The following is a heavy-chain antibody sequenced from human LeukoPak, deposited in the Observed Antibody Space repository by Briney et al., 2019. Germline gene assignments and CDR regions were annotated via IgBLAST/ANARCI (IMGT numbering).Heavy chain of an antibody. J-gene: IGHJ6*03. Sequence: GGSLRLSCAASGFTFSDYYMSWIRQAPGKGLEWVSVIYSGGSTYYADSVKGRFTISRDNSKNTLYLQMNSLRAEDTAVYYCVKSIETAMVFYYYYMDVWGKGTTVTVSS. CDR3: VKSIETAMVFYYYYMDV. CDR2: IYSGGST. CDR1: GFTFSDYY. V-gene: IGHV3-66*02. D-gene: IGHD5-18*01.